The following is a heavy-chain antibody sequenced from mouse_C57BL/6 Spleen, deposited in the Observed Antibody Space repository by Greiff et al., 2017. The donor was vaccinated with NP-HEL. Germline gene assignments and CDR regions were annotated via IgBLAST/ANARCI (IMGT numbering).Heavy chain of an antibody. CDR2: ISYDGSN. CDR1: GYSITSGYY. Sequence: EVKLLESGPGLVKPSQSLSLTCSVTGYSITSGYYWNWIRQFPGNKLEWMGYISYDGSNNYNPSLKNRISITRDTSKNQFFLKLNSVTTEDTATYYCARVSPLTEAMDYWGQGTSVTVSS. V-gene: IGHV3-6*01. CDR3: ARVSPLTEAMDY. J-gene: IGHJ4*01. D-gene: IGHD1-1*01.